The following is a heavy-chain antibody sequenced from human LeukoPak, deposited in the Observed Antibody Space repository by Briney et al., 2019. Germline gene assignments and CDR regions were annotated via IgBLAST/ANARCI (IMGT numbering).Heavy chain of an antibody. CDR2: INPNSGGT. D-gene: IGHD3-22*01. Sequence: ASVKVSCKASGYTFTSYGISWVRQAPGQGLEWMGWINPNSGGTNYAQKFQGRVTMTRDTSISTAYMELSRLRSDDTAVYYCAREGLDYYDSDDAFDIWGQGTMVTVSS. CDR1: GYTFTSYG. V-gene: IGHV1-2*02. CDR3: AREGLDYYDSDDAFDI. J-gene: IGHJ3*02.